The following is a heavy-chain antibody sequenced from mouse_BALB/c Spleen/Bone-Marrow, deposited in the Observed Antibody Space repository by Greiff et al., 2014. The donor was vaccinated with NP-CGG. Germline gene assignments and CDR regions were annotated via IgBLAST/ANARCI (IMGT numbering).Heavy chain of an antibody. V-gene: IGHV3-1*02. D-gene: IGHD4-1*01. CDR1: GYSITSYYS. CDR3: ARFAGTPYTMDY. CDR2: IHYSGIT. Sequence: EVKLVESGPDPVKPSQSLSLTCTVTGYSITSYYSWHWIRQFPGNKLEWMGYIHYSGITVYNPSLKSRISITRDTSNNQFFLQLNSVTTEDTATYYCARFAGTPYTMDYWGQGTSVTVSS. J-gene: IGHJ4*01.